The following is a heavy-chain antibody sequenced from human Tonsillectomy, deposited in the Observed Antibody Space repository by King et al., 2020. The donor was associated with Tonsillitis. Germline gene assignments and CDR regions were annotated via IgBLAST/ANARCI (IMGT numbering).Heavy chain of an antibody. CDR1: GFTFSSYA. V-gene: IGHV3-23*04. Sequence: VQLVESGGGLVQPGGSLRVSCAASGFTFSSYAMSWVRQAPGKGLEWVSLISGGGGSTYYADSVKGRFTISRDNSKNTLYLQMNSLRVEDTAVYYCAKDPTYYKTTYCFDYWGQGTLVTVSS. D-gene: IGHD3-10*01. CDR2: ISGGGGST. CDR3: AKDPTYYKTTYCFDY. J-gene: IGHJ4*02.